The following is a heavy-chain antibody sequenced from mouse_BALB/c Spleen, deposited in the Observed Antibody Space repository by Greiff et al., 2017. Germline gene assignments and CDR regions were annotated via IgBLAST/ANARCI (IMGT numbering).Heavy chain of an antibody. V-gene: IGHV1-63*02. D-gene: IGHD1-1*01. CDR1: GYTFTNYW. CDR3: ARYHYGSSPMDY. J-gene: IGHJ4*01. Sequence: VQLQQSGAELVRPGTSVKISCKASGYTFTNYWLGWVKQRPGHGLEWIGDIYPGGGYTNYNEKFKGKATLTADTSSSTAYMQLSSLTSEDSAVYCCARYHYGSSPMDYWGQGTSVTVSS. CDR2: IYPGGGYT.